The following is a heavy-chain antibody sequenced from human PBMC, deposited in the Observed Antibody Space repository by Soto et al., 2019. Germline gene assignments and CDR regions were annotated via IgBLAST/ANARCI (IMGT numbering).Heavy chain of an antibody. CDR1: GLTFSSYG. CDR3: AKDFSSPVVVAATVYYYYGMDV. D-gene: IGHD2-15*01. CDR2: ISYDGSNK. J-gene: IGHJ6*02. Sequence: GGSLRLSCAASGLTFSSYGMHWVRQAPGKGLEWVAVISYDGSNKYYADSVKGRFTISRDNSKNTLYLQMNSLRAEDTAVYYCAKDFSSPVVVAATVYYYYGMDVWGQGTTVTVSS. V-gene: IGHV3-30*18.